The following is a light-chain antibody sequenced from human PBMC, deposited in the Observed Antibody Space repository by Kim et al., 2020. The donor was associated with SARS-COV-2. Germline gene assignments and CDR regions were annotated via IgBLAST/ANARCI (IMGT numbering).Light chain of an antibody. CDR2: TAS. V-gene: IGKV1-5*03. CDR1: QGISSW. CDR3: QQDSSASPT. Sequence: AGDRVTTTCRASQGISSWLAWYQQKPTKGPKLLIYTASSLQSWVPSRFSGSGSGTDFTLTINSLQPEDFAIYYCQQDSSASPTFGQGTKVDIK. J-gene: IGKJ1*01.